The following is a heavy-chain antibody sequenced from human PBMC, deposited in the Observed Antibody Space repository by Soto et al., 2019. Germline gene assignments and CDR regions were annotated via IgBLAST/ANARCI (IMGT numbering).Heavy chain of an antibody. V-gene: IGHV3-7*01. CDR1: GFTFSSYW. Sequence: GGSLRLSCAASGFTFSSYWMHWVRQSPGKGPMWVAKIRQDGNEMYYVDAVRGRFTISRDNAKNSSYLQMNSLRVEDTALYYCARDGYSYALDVWGQGTTVTVSS. J-gene: IGHJ6*02. CDR2: IRQDGNEM. CDR3: ARDGYSYALDV.